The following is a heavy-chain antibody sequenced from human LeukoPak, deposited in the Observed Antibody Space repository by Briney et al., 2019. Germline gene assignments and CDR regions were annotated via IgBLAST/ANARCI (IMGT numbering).Heavy chain of an antibody. D-gene: IGHD5-12*01. CDR1: GFSLSTSGMC. Sequence: KVSGPALVKPTQTLTLTCTFSGFSLSTSGMCVSWIRQPPGKALEWLALIDWDDDQYYSTSLKTRLTISKDTSKNQVVLTMTNMDPVDTATYYCARTRGYSGYDSGDFDYWGQGTLVTVSS. CDR3: ARTRGYSGYDSGDFDY. J-gene: IGHJ4*02. V-gene: IGHV2-70*01. CDR2: IDWDDDQ.